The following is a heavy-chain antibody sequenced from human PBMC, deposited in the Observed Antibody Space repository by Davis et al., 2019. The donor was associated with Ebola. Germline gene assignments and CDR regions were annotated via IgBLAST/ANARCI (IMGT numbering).Heavy chain of an antibody. CDR2: IYPGDSDT. Sequence: GESLKISCKASGYSFTSYWIGWVRQMPGKGLEWMGIIYPGDSDTRYRPSFQGQVTISADKSISTAYLQWSSLKASDTAMYYCARHRPMSLGYRYFDFWGQGTLVTVSS. V-gene: IGHV5-51*01. CDR3: ARHRPMSLGYRYFDF. CDR1: GYSFTSYW. J-gene: IGHJ4*02. D-gene: IGHD5-12*01.